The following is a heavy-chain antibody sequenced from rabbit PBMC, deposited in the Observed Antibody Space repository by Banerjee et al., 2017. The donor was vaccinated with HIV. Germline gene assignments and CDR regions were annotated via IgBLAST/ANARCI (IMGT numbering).Heavy chain of an antibody. CDR3: ARDLAGAVGWNFDL. CDR2: IEPIFGNT. CDR1: GFDFSNYG. V-gene: IGHV1S39*01. D-gene: IGHD4-1*01. J-gene: IGHJ4*01. Sequence: QEQLVESGGGLVQPGGSLKLSCKASGFDFSNYGVSWVRQAPGKGLEWIGYIEPIFGNTYYANWAKGRFTVSKASWTTVTLQMTSLTAADTASYFCARDLAGAVGWNFDLWGPGTLVTVS.